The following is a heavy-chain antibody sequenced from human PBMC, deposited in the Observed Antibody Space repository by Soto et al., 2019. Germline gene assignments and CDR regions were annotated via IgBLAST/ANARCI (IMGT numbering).Heavy chain of an antibody. D-gene: IGHD2-15*01. Sequence: EVQLVESGGGLVQPGGSLRLSCAASGFTVSSNYMSWVRQAPGKGLEWVSVIYSGGSTYYADSVKGRFTISRDNSKNTLDLQMNRLRAEDTAVYYCARRLGSGCRYDAFDIWGQGTMVTVSS. J-gene: IGHJ3*02. V-gene: IGHV3-66*01. CDR3: ARRLGSGCRYDAFDI. CDR1: GFTVSSNY. CDR2: IYSGGST.